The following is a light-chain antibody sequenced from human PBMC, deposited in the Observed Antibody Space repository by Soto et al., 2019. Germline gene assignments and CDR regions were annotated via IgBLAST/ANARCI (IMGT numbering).Light chain of an antibody. CDR3: QQYDTWPLT. V-gene: IGKV3D-15*01. CDR1: QYVSTN. Sequence: ETVMTQFPATRSVSPGERATLSCRASQYVSTNLAWYQQQPGQPPRLLIYDISNRATGIPARFSGSGSETEFALTITSLQSEDFAVYYCQQYDTWPLTFGGGTKV. J-gene: IGKJ4*01. CDR2: DIS.